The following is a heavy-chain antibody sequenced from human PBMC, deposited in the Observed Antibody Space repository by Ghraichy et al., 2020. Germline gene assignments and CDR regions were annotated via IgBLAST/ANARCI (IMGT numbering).Heavy chain of an antibody. CDR3: ARGRYCSGGSCYDYYGMDV. CDR1: GFTFSSYG. Sequence: LSLTCAASGFTFSSYGMHWVRQAPGKGLEWVAVIWYDGSNKYYADSVKGRFTISRDNSKNTLYLQMNSLRAEDTAVYYCARGRYCSGGSCYDYYGMDVWGQGTTVTVSS. V-gene: IGHV3-33*01. CDR2: IWYDGSNK. J-gene: IGHJ6*02. D-gene: IGHD2-15*01.